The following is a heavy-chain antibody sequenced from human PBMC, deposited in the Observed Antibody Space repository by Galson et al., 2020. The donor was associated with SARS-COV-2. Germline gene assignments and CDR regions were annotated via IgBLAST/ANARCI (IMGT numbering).Heavy chain of an antibody. J-gene: IGHJ6*02. CDR2: IKQDSGEK. CDR1: RFTFSHYW. V-gene: IGHV3-7*01. D-gene: IGHD1-26*01. Sequence: GSLKISCAASRFTFSHYWMSWFRQAPGKGLEWVANIKQDSGEKYYVDSVKGRFTISRDNAQNSVYLQMSSLRAEDTAVYYCARDMAYTPQWGYYHMDVWGQGTTVTVS. CDR3: ARDMAYTPQWGYYHMDV.